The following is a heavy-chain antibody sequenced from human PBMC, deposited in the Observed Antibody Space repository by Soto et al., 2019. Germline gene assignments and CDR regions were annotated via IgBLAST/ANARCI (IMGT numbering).Heavy chain of an antibody. J-gene: IGHJ4*02. CDR2: IRSKAYGGTT. Sequence: GSLRLSCTASGFTFGDYAMSWVRQAPGKGLEWVGFIRSKAYGGTTEYAASVKGRFTISRDDSKSIAYLQMNSLKTEDTAVYYCTRVRPPYKGVFDYWGQGTLVTVSS. CDR1: GFTFGDYA. CDR3: TRVRPPYKGVFDY. D-gene: IGHD1-1*01. V-gene: IGHV3-49*04.